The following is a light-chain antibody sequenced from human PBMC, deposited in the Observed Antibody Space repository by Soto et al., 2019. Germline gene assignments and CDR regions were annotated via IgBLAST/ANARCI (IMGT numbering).Light chain of an antibody. CDR2: EVT. J-gene: IGLJ1*01. CDR3: TSYTPIVTLGSV. CDR1: SSDIGGYNS. Sequence: QSVLTQPASVSGSPVQSITISCTGTSSDIGGYNSVSWYQQHPGRAPRLIIYEVTNRPSGVSNRFSASKSGNTASLTISGLQAEDEADYYCTSYTPIVTLGSVFGTGTKVTVL. V-gene: IGLV2-14*01.